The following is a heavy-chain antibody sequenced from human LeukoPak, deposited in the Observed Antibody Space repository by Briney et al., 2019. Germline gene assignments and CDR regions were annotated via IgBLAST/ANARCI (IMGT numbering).Heavy chain of an antibody. CDR3: ARDSYYYGSGSYDY. D-gene: IGHD3-10*01. Sequence: GRCTISRDNARNTLYLQMNSLRADDTAVNYCARDSYYYGSGSYDYWGQGTLVTVSS. J-gene: IGHJ4*02. V-gene: IGHV3-11*06.